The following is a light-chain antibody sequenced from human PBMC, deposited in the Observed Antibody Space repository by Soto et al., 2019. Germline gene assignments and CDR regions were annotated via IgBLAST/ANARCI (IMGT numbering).Light chain of an antibody. CDR1: SSNIGAGYD. CDR3: QSYDSSLSGSVV. V-gene: IGLV1-40*01. CDR2: GHT. J-gene: IGLJ2*01. Sequence: QSVLTQPLSVSGAPGQRVTISCTGSSSNIGAGYDVHWYQQRPGTVPKLLINGHTNGPSGVPERFSASKSGTSASLAITGLQAEDEADYYCQSYDSSLSGSVVFGGGTKVTVL.